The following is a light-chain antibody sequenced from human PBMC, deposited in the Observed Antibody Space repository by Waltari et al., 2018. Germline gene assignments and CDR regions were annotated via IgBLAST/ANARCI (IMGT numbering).Light chain of an antibody. CDR1: QSVSSW. J-gene: IGKJ2*01. CDR2: KAS. CDR3: QQLNSYSYT. V-gene: IGKV1-5*03. Sequence: DIQMTQSPSTLSASVGDRVTITCRASQSVSSWLAWYQQKPGRAPKLLIYKASTLHTGVPARFSGSGYGTEFTLTINSLQPDDFATYYCQQLNSYSYTFGQGTNLEIK.